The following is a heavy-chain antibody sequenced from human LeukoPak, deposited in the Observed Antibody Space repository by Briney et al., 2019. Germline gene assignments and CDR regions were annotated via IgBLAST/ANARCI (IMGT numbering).Heavy chain of an antibody. V-gene: IGHV4-34*01. CDR2: INHSGST. CDR1: GGSFSGYY. Sequence: SETLSLTCAVYGGSFSGYYWSWIRQPPGKGLEWIGEINHSGSTNYNPSLKSRVTISVDTSKNQFSLKLSSVTAADTAVYNCARGKTPVTTPRGFDYWGQGTLVTVSS. J-gene: IGHJ4*02. D-gene: IGHD4-17*01. CDR3: ARGKTPVTTPRGFDY.